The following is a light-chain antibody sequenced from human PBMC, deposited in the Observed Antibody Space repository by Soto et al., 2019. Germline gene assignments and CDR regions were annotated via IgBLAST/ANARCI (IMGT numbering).Light chain of an antibody. Sequence: VMSQSPLSLPGTPGEPGSISCRSSQSLLHSNGYNYLDWYLQKPGQSPQLLIYLGSNRASGVPDRFSGSGSGTDFTLKISRVEAEDVGVYYCMQALQTQLTFGGGTKVEIK. CDR3: MQALQTQLT. J-gene: IGKJ4*01. V-gene: IGKV2-28*01. CDR2: LGS. CDR1: QSLLHSNGYNY.